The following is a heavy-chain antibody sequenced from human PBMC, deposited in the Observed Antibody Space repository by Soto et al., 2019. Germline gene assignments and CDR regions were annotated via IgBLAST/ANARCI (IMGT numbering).Heavy chain of an antibody. J-gene: IGHJ4*02. CDR2: IFYSDSF. D-gene: IGHD3-3*01. Sequence: QVQLQESGPGLVKSSQTLSLTCTVSGGYISSGGFYWSWIRQRPGKGLEWIGYIFYSDSFYYTPSLKGRVVILADTSKNQSTLKLSSVTDADTAVYYCARAPETPPIFGVVRPYFFDFWGQGTLVTVSS. V-gene: IGHV4-31*03. CDR1: GGYISSGGFY. CDR3: ARAPETPPIFGVVRPYFFDF.